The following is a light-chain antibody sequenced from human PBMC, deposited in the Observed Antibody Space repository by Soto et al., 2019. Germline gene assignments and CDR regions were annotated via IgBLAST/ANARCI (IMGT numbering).Light chain of an antibody. CDR3: QQYYSLPGA. V-gene: IGKV1-8*01. CDR1: QGISSY. Sequence: AIRMTQSPSSFSASTGDRVTITCRASQGISSYLAWYQQKPGKAPKLLIYAASTLQSGVPSRFSGRGSGTDFTLTISCLQSEDFATYYCQQYYSLPGAFGQGTKVEIK. J-gene: IGKJ1*01. CDR2: AAS.